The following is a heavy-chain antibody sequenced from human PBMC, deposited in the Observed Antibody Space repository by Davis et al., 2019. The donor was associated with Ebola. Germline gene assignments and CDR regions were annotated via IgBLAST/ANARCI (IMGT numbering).Heavy chain of an antibody. CDR2: IYSGGST. V-gene: IGHV3-53*01. CDR1: GFTVSSNY. D-gene: IGHD3-3*01. J-gene: IGHJ4*02. CDR3: AREARYAIGVNDY. Sequence: GESLKISCAASGFTVSSNYMSWVRQAPGKGLEWVSVIYSGGSTYYADSVRGRFTISRDNARNSLYLQLNSLRDEDTAVYYCAREARYAIGVNDYWGQGTLVTVSS.